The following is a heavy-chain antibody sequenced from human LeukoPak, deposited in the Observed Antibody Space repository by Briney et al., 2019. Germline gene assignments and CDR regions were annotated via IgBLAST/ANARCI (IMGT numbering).Heavy chain of an antibody. CDR1: GGTFSSYA. D-gene: IGHD6-19*01. Sequence: SVKVSCKASGGTFSSYAISWVRQAPGQGLEWMGGIIPIFGTANYAQKFQGRVTITTDESTSTAYMELSSLRSEDTAVYYCARAGRAVAGTVHWYFDLWGRGTLVTVSS. CDR2: IIPIFGTA. J-gene: IGHJ2*01. CDR3: ARAGRAVAGTVHWYFDL. V-gene: IGHV1-69*05.